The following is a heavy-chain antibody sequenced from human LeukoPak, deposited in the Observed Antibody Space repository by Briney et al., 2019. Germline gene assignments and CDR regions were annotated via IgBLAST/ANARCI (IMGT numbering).Heavy chain of an antibody. CDR2: ISGSGGST. CDR3: AKRPRLYDSSGYYYFDY. J-gene: IGHJ4*02. D-gene: IGHD3-22*01. V-gene: IGHV3-23*01. CDR1: GFTFSSYA. Sequence: GGSLRLSCAASGFTFSSYAMSWVRQAPGKGLEWVSAISGSGGSTYYADSVKGRFTISRDNPKNTLYLQMNSLRAEDTAVYYCAKRPRLYDSSGYYYFDYWGQGTLVTVSS.